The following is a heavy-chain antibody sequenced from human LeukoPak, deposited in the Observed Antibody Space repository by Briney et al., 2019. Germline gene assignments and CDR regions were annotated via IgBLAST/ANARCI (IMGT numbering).Heavy chain of an antibody. Sequence: GGSLRLSCAASGFTFSSYSMNWVRQAPGKGLEWVSYISSGGGTRSYADSVKGRFTISRDNAKNSPYLQMNSLRAEDTAVYYCARDRGRRGITMRSDAFDIWGQGTMVTVSS. J-gene: IGHJ3*02. CDR1: GFTFSSYS. CDR2: ISSGGGTR. D-gene: IGHD3-22*01. V-gene: IGHV3-48*04. CDR3: ARDRGRRGITMRSDAFDI.